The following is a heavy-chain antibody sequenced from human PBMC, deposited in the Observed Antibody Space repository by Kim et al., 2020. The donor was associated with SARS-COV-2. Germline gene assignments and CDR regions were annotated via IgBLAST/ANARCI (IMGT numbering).Heavy chain of an antibody. D-gene: IGHD3-10*01. J-gene: IGHJ4*02. V-gene: IGHV4-4*02. Sequence: SETLSLTCAVSGGSITSSNWWSWVRQPPGKGLEWLGDIYYRGNTKYNSSLKSRVTISVDTSQNQFSLKLNSVTAADTAVYYCAKGDHMVRGVMMYWGQGILVTVSS. CDR1: GGSITSSNW. CDR3: AKGDHMVRGVMMY. CDR2: IYYRGNT.